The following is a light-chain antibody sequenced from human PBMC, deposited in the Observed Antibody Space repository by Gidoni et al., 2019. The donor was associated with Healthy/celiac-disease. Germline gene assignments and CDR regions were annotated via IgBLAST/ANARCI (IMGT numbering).Light chain of an antibody. J-gene: IGKJ1*01. V-gene: IGKV1-5*01. CDR2: DAS. CDR1: QSISSW. Sequence: DIQMTQSPSTLSASVGDRVTITCRASQSISSWLAWYQQKPGKAPKLLIYDASSLESGVPSRFSGRGSGTEFTLTISSLQPDDFATYYCQHDNSYSETFXQXTKVEIK. CDR3: QHDNSYSET.